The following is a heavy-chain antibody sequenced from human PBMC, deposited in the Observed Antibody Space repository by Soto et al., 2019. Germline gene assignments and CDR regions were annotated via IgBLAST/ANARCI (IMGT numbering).Heavy chain of an antibody. CDR3: ARVVGALGHWFDP. V-gene: IGHV1-18*01. J-gene: IGHJ5*02. CDR2: ISAYNYNT. D-gene: IGHD1-26*01. CDR1: GYTFTSYG. Sequence: QVQLVQSGAEVKKPGASVKVSCKASGYTFTSYGLSWVRQAPGQGLEWMGRISAYNYNTNYAQKLQGRVTMTTDTPTSTASMDRRSLRSADTAVYYCARVVGALGHWFDPWGQGTLVTVSS.